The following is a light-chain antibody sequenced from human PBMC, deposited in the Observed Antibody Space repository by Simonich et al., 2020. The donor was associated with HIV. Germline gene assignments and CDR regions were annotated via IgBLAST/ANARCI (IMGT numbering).Light chain of an antibody. J-gene: IGKJ2*01. CDR3: MQALQTPRYT. Sequence: DIVMTQSPLSLPVTPGEPASMSCRSSQSLLHSHGYNYVDWYLQKPGQSPQLLIYLGSHRASGVPDRFSGSGSGTDFTLKISRVEAEDVGVYYCMQALQTPRYTFGQGTKLEIK. CDR1: QSLLHSHGYNY. V-gene: IGKV2-28*01. CDR2: LGS.